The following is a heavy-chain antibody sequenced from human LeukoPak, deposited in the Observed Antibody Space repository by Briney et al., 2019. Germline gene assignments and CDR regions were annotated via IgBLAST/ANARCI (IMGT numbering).Heavy chain of an antibody. CDR1: GGSISSSSYY. CDR2: IYYSGST. CDR3: AGHGRWEEPYYFDY. Sequence: KPSETLSLTCTVSGGSISSSSYYWGWIRQPPGKGLEWIGSIYYSGSTYYNPSLKSRVTISVDTSKNQFSLKLSSVTAADTAVYYCAGHGRWEEPYYFDYWGQGTLVTVSS. D-gene: IGHD1-26*01. V-gene: IGHV4-39*01. J-gene: IGHJ4*02.